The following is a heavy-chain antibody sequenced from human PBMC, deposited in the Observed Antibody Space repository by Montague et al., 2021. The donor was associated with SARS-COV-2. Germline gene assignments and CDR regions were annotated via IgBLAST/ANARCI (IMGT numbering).Heavy chain of an antibody. CDR1: GFTFSFYR. Sequence: SLRLFCTASGFTFSFYRMNWVRQAPGKGLEWVSSISTGSSYIYYADSLKGRFTISRDDAKNSLYLQMNSLRAEDTAFYYCVKDKASYYYDTSGYYYSALFDFWGQGTLVTVSS. J-gene: IGHJ5*01. CDR2: ISTGSSYI. CDR3: VKDKASYYYDTSGYYYSALFDF. D-gene: IGHD3-22*01. V-gene: IGHV3-21*04.